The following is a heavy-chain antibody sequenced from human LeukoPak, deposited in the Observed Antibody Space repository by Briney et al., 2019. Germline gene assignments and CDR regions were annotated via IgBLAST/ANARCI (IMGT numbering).Heavy chain of an antibody. D-gene: IGHD6-13*01. Sequence: GRSRRLSCAASGFTFSRYSMHWVRQAPGKGLEWMAMISYDGSTKSYADSVKGRFTISRDNAKNSLYLQMNSLRAEDTALYYCAKDKDGEQQRRGAFDIWGQGTMVTVSS. J-gene: IGHJ3*02. V-gene: IGHV3-30*01. CDR1: GFTFSRYS. CDR2: ISYDGSTK. CDR3: AKDKDGEQQRRGAFDI.